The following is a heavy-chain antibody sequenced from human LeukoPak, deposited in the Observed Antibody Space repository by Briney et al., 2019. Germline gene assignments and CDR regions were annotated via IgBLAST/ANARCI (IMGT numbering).Heavy chain of an antibody. CDR3: AKRIQYSSSSAYFDY. V-gene: IGHV3-23*01. CDR1: GFTFSNYG. J-gene: IGHJ4*02. Sequence: GGSLRLSCAASGFTFSNYGMNWVRQAPGKGLEWVSSISDSAGSTFYADSVKGRFTTARDNSKTTLYLQMNSLRAGDTAIYYCAKRIQYSSSSAYFDYWGQGTLVTVSS. D-gene: IGHD6-6*01. CDR2: ISDSAGST.